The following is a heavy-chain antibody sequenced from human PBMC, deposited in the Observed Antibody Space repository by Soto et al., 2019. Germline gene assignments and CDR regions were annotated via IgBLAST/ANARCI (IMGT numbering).Heavy chain of an antibody. J-gene: IGHJ6*02. CDR2: ISGSGGST. D-gene: IGHD6-13*01. CDR3: AKAIRYSSSWYPFYYYYYGMDV. V-gene: IGHV3-23*01. CDR1: GFTFSSYA. Sequence: GGSLRLSCAASGFTFSSYAMSWVRQAPGKGLEWVSAISGSGGSTYYADSVKGRFTISRDNSKNTLYLQMNSLRAEDTAVYYCAKAIRYSSSWYPFYYYYYGMDVWGQGTTVTVSS.